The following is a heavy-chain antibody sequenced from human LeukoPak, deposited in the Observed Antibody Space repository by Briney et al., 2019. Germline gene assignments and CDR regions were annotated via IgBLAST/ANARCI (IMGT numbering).Heavy chain of an antibody. Sequence: PSETLSLTCTVSGGSTSSYYWSWIRQPPGKGLEWIGYIYYSGSTNYNPSLKSRVTMSVDTSKNQFSLKLSSVTAADTAVYYCARRGDWFDPWGQGTLVTVSS. V-gene: IGHV4-59*08. CDR2: IYYSGST. D-gene: IGHD3-16*01. CDR3: ARRGDWFDP. CDR1: GGSTSSYY. J-gene: IGHJ5*02.